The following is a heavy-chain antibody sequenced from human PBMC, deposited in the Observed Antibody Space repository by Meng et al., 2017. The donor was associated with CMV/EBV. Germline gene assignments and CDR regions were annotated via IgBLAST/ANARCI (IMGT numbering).Heavy chain of an antibody. J-gene: IGHJ6*02. CDR2: IIPILGIA. V-gene: IGHV1-69*10. CDR3: ARHHGSIAVAGTPPYSDYYYGMDV. D-gene: IGHD6-19*01. Sequence: SVTVSCKASGGTFSSYAISWVRQAPGQGLEWMGGIIPILGIANYAQKFQGRVTITADKSTSTAYMELSSLRSEDTAVYYCARHHGSIAVAGTPPYSDYYYGMDVWGQGTTVTVSS. CDR1: GGTFSSYA.